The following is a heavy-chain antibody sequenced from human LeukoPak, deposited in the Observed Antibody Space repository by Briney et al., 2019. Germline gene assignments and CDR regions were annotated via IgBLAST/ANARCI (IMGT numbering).Heavy chain of an antibody. D-gene: IGHD3-3*01. Sequence: PSVKVSCTASGHTFTNYGISWVRQAPGQGLEWMGWISAYSGNTNYAQNLQGRVTMTSDTSTSTAYMELRSLRADDTAVYYCARAPDYYDFWSGPFDYWGRGTLVTVSS. J-gene: IGHJ4*02. CDR1: GHTFTNYG. V-gene: IGHV1-18*01. CDR3: ARAPDYYDFWSGPFDY. CDR2: ISAYSGNT.